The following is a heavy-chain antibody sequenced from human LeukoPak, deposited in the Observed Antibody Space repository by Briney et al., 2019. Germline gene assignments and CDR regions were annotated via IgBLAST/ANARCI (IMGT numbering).Heavy chain of an antibody. D-gene: IGHD3-10*01. CDR3: ARDGVVRGVIIY. J-gene: IGHJ4*02. V-gene: IGHV1-2*02. Sequence: ASVKVSCKTSGYTFTGYYMHWVRQAPGQGLEWMGWIDPNSGGTNYAQKFQGRVTMTRDTSISTAHMELSRLTSDDTAVYYCARDGVVRGVIIYWGQGTLVTVSS. CDR2: IDPNSGGT. CDR1: GYTFTGYY.